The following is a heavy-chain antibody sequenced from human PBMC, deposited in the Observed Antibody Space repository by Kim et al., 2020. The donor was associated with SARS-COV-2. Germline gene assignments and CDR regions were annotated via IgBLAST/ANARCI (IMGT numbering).Heavy chain of an antibody. V-gene: IGHV4-39*01. CDR3: ARGKLLVDDAFDI. CDR1: GGSISTNKYY. J-gene: IGHJ3*02. D-gene: IGHD3-16*02. CDR2: VYYAGST. Sequence: SETLSLTCTVSGGSISTNKYYWGWIRQPPGKGLEWLGSVYYAGSTFYNPSLKSRLSMSVDTSRKQISLNLTSVTAADTAVYFCARGKLLVDDAFDIWGQG.